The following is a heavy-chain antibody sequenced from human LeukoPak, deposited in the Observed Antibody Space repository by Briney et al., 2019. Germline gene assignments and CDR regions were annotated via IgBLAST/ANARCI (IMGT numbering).Heavy chain of an antibody. CDR1: GYSFNSYW. D-gene: IGHD2-8*01. V-gene: IGHV5-51*01. CDR2: IYPDDSDT. CDR3: ARLAFCTNAVCFSNYYYSMDV. Sequence: GESLKISCKGSGYSFNSYWIGWVRQMPGKGLEWMGIIYPDDSDTKYSPSFQGQVTIYADNSINTALHQRSSLKASDTAMYYCARLAFCTNAVCFSNYYYSMDVWGRGTTVTVSS. J-gene: IGHJ6*03.